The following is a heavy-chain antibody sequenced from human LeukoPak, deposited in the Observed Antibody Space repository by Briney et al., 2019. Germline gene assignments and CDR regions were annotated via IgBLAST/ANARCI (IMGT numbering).Heavy chain of an antibody. D-gene: IGHD6-13*01. CDR1: GFSFSTYA. Sequence: GGSLRLSCAASGFSFSTYAMTWVRQAPGKGLEWVSAVGASGGSAYYADSVKGRFTISRDNSRDTLYLQMNSLRAEDTAPYYCAKVTIASAGTFDCWGQGTLVTVSS. CDR2: VGASGGSA. CDR3: AKVTIASAGTFDC. V-gene: IGHV3-23*01. J-gene: IGHJ4*02.